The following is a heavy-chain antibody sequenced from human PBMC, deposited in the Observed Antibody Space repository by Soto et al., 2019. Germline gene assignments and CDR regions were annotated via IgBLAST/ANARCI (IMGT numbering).Heavy chain of an antibody. Sequence: ASETLSLTCTVSGGSISSYYWSWIRQPPGKGLEWIGYIYYSGSTNYNPSLKSRVTISVDTSKNQFSLKLSSVTAADTAVYYCARDDSSGSEGWFDPWGQGTLVTVSS. CDR2: IYYSGST. D-gene: IGHD3-22*01. CDR3: ARDDSSGSEGWFDP. V-gene: IGHV4-59*01. J-gene: IGHJ5*02. CDR1: GGSISSYY.